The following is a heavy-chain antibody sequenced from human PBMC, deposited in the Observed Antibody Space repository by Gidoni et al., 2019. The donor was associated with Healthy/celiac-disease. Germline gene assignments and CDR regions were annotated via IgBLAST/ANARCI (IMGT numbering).Heavy chain of an antibody. CDR3: ARDQHVDTAMVGDY. V-gene: IGHV3-48*01. Sequence: EVQLVESGGGGVQPGGSRRISCADSGCTCSSYSMNWVRQAPGKGLGLVSYISSSSRTIYYADSVKGRFTISRANAKNSLYLQMHSLRAEDTAVYYCARDQHVDTAMVGDYWGQGTLVTVSS. J-gene: IGHJ4*02. CDR1: GCTCSSYS. D-gene: IGHD5-18*01. CDR2: ISSSSRTI.